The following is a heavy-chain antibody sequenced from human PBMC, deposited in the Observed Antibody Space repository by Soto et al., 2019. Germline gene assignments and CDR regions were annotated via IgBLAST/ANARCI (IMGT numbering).Heavy chain of an antibody. V-gene: IGHV4-39*01. CDR3: ARHEGGYDYDDPYYYYGMDV. CDR2: IYYSGST. D-gene: IGHD5-12*01. Sequence: SETLSLTCTVSGGSISSSSYYWGWIRQPPGKGLEWIGSIYYSGSTYYNPSLKSRVTISVDTSKNQFSLKLSSVTAADTAVYYCARHEGGYDYDDPYYYYGMDVWGQGTTVTVSS. J-gene: IGHJ6*02. CDR1: GGSISSSSYY.